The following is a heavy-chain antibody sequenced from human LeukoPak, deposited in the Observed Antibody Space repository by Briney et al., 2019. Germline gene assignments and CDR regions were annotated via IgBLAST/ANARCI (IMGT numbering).Heavy chain of an antibody. V-gene: IGHV4-61*02. Sequence: SETLSLTCTVSGGSISSGSYYWSWIRQPAGKGLEWIGRIYTSGNTNYNPSLKSRVTISADTSKNQSSLKLSSVTAADTAVYYCARAGDGGWGLVAYLDYWGQGTLVTVSS. CDR3: ARAGDGGWGLVAYLDY. CDR1: GGSISSGSYY. D-gene: IGHD3-16*01. CDR2: IYTSGNT. J-gene: IGHJ4*02.